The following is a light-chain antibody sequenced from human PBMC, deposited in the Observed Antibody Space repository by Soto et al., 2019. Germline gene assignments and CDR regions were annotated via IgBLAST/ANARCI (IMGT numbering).Light chain of an antibody. CDR1: QSISNY. J-gene: IGKJ2*01. CDR3: QQSYSTPT. V-gene: IGKV1-39*01. CDR2: AAS. Sequence: DIQMTQSPSSLSASVGDRVTITCRASQSISNYLNWYQQKPGKAPKLLIYAASSLRSGVPSRFSGSGSGTDFTLTISSLQPEDFATYYCQQSYSTPTFGQGTKLEIK.